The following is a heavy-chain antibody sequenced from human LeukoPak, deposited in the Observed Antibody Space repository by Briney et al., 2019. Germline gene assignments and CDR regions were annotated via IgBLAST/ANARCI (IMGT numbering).Heavy chain of an antibody. CDR3: ARGYCSSTSCLISWFDP. CDR1: GYTFTSYG. J-gene: IGHJ5*02. D-gene: IGHD2-2*01. V-gene: IGHV1-18*01. CDR2: ISAYNGNT. Sequence: ASVKVSCKASGYTFTSYGISWARQAPGQGLEWMGWISAYNGNTNYAQKLQGRVTMTTNTSTSTAYMELRSLRSDDTAVYYCARGYCSSTSCLISWFDPWGQGTLVTVSS.